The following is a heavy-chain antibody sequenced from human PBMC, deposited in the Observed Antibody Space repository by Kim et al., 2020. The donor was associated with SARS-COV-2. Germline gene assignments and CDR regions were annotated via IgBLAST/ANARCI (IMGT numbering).Heavy chain of an antibody. D-gene: IGHD2-2*01. CDR2: IYPGDSDT. V-gene: IGHV5-51*01. CDR3: ARQGGYCSSTSCYPHYYYYYYMDV. Sequence: GESLKISCKGSGYSFTSYWIGWVRQMPGKGLEWMGIIYPGDSDTRYSPSFQGQVTISADKSISTAYLQWSSLKASDTAMYYCARQGGYCSSTSCYPHYYYYYYMDVWGKGTTVTVSS. CDR1: GYSFTSYW. J-gene: IGHJ6*03.